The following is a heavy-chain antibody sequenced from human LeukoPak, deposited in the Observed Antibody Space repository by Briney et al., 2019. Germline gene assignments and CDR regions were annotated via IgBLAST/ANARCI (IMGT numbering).Heavy chain of an antibody. Sequence: SDTLSLTCTVSGGSISSYYWSWIRQPPGKGLEWIGYIYYSGSTNYNPSLKSRVTISVDTSKNQFSLKLSSVTAADTAVYYCARVDPYYDFWSGSFVGNWFDPWGQGTLVTVSS. D-gene: IGHD3-3*01. J-gene: IGHJ5*02. CDR3: ARVDPYYDFWSGSFVGNWFDP. CDR1: GGSISSYY. CDR2: IYYSGST. V-gene: IGHV4-59*07.